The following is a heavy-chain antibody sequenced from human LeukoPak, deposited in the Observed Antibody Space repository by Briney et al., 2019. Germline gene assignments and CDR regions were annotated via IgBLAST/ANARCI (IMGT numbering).Heavy chain of an antibody. CDR1: GGSISSGGYY. D-gene: IGHD3-10*01. J-gene: IGHJ4*02. V-gene: IGHV4-31*03. CDR2: IYYSGST. CDR3: ARDAPDYGSGRIYYFDY. Sequence: SETLSLTCTVSGGSISSGGYYWSWIRQHPGKGLEWIGYIYYSGSTYYNPSLKSRVTISVDKSKNQFSLKLSSVTAADTAVYYCARDAPDYGSGRIYYFDYWGQGTLVTVSS.